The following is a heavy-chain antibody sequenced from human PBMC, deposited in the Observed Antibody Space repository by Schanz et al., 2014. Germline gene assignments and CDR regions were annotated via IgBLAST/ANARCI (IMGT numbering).Heavy chain of an antibody. D-gene: IGHD1-26*01. CDR2: INPSGGST. J-gene: IGHJ6*02. V-gene: IGHV1-46*01. CDR1: GYSFTSHY. CDR3: ARDPYSASYFPSPPLYGLDV. Sequence: QVQLVQSGAEVKKPGASVKVSCKAFGYSFTSHYIHWVRQAPGQGLEWMATINPSGGSTSFAQKFQGRVTMTRATSTSTVNMELTSLRSEDTAVYYCARDPYSASYFPSPPLYGLDVWGQGTTVTVSS.